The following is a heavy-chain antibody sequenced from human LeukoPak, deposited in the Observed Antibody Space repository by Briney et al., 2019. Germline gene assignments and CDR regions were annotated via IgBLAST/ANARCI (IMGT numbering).Heavy chain of an antibody. J-gene: IGHJ3*02. CDR1: GFTLSSYW. V-gene: IGHV3-74*01. D-gene: IGHD1-26*01. CDR2: IYSDGSRT. CDR3: ARSGRGGAFDI. Sequence: PGGSLRLSCGGSGFTLSSYWMHWVRHGPGKGLVWVSRIYSDGSRTDYADSVKGRFTISGDNAKNTLYLQMNSLRAEDTAVYYCARSGRGGAFDIWGQGTMVTVSS.